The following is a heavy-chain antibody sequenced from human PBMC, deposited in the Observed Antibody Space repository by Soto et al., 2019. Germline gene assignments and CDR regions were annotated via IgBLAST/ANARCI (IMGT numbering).Heavy chain of an antibody. CDR1: GFPFRTYA. D-gene: IGHD6-6*01. CDR3: VKGGGEYSSSSFWFDL. V-gene: IGHV3-64D*06. CDR2: ISNNGGST. Sequence: GGSLRLSCSASGFPFRTYAMHWVRQAPGKGLEYVAAISNNGGSTYSSDSVKGRITISRDNSKNTLYLQMTSLRVEDTAIYYCVKGGGEYSSSSFWFDLWGQGTLVTVSS. J-gene: IGHJ5*02.